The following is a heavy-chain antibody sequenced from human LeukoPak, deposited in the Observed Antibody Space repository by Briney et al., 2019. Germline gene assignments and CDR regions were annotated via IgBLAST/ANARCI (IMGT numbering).Heavy chain of an antibody. J-gene: IGHJ4*02. CDR1: GGSISSYY. CDR2: IYYSGST. Sequence: SETLSLTCTVSGGSISSYYWGWIRQPPGKGLEWIGSIYYSGSTYYNPSLKSRVTISVDTSKNQFSLKLSSVTAADTAVYYCASTGEVGATVDYWGQGTLVTVSS. CDR3: ASTGEVGATVDY. D-gene: IGHD1-26*01. V-gene: IGHV4-39*01.